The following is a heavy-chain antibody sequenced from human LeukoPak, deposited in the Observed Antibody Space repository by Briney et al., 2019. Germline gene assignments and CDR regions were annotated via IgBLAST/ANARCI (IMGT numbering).Heavy chain of an antibody. V-gene: IGHV1-2*02. CDR2: INPNSGVT. D-gene: IGHD1-7*01. J-gene: IGHJ4*02. CDR1: GYTFNAYC. Sequence: ASVKVSCKASGYTFNAYCMHWVRQAPGQGLEWMGWINPNSGVTNYAQRFQGRVTMTRDTSISTAYMELSRLRSDDTAVYYCARDLNWNYGEGLGYWGQGTLVTVSS. CDR3: ARDLNWNYGEGLGY.